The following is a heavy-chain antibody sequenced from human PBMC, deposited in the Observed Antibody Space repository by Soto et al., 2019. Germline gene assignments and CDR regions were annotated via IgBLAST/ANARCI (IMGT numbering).Heavy chain of an antibody. J-gene: IGHJ4*02. Sequence: QVQLQQWGAGLLKPSETLSLTCAVYGGSFSGYYWSWIRQPPGKGLEWMGEINHSGSTNYNPSLKSRVTISVDTSKNQFSLKLSSVTAADTAVYYCARGVRGYSYGRIDYWGQGTLVTVSS. CDR2: INHSGST. D-gene: IGHD5-18*01. CDR3: ARGVRGYSYGRIDY. V-gene: IGHV4-34*01. CDR1: GGSFSGYY.